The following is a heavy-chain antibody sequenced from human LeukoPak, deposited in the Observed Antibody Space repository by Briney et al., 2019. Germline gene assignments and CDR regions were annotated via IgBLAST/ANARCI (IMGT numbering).Heavy chain of an antibody. CDR1: GFTFSSYG. D-gene: IGHD1-1*01. J-gene: IGHJ4*02. V-gene: IGHV3-30*02. CDR3: SKLKATRTDPFDY. CDR2: IRYDGSIK. Sequence: GGSLRLSCAASGFTFSSYGMHWVRQAPGKGLEWVAFIRYDGSIKYYADSVKGRFTISRDNSKNTLYLEMNSLRTEDTVVYYCSKLKATRTDPFDYWGQGTLVTVSS.